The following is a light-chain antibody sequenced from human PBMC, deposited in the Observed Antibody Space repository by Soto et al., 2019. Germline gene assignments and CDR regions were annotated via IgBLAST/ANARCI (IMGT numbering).Light chain of an antibody. J-gene: IGKJ2*01. Sequence: EIVLTQSPGTLSLSPGERATLSCRASQSVSSSSYLAWYQQKPGQAPRLLIYGASSRATGIPDRFSGSGSGTDFTLTISRLEPEDFAVYYCQQYGSSQYTFGQGTKLEIK. CDR1: QSVSSSSY. CDR2: GAS. V-gene: IGKV3-20*01. CDR3: QQYGSSQYT.